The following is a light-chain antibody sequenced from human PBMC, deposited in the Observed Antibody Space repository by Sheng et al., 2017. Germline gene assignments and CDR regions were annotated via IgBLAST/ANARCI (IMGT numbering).Light chain of an antibody. V-gene: IGKV3-15*01. J-gene: IGKJ2*01. CDR1: QSVSNF. CDR2: GAS. Sequence: EIVMTQSPATLSVSPGERATLSCRASQSVSNFLAWYQQKPGQSPRLLIYGASARATGIPARFSGSGSGTEFTLTISSLQSEDFALYYCQQYGWSPPHTFGQGTKLEI. CDR3: QQYGWSPPHT.